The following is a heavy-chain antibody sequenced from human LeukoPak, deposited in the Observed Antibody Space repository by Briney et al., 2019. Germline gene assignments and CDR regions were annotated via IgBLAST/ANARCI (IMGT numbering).Heavy chain of an antibody. CDR3: ARHDSSDPFDY. J-gene: IGHJ4*02. V-gene: IGHV4-59*01. Sequence: PSETLSLTCAVSGASISNYYWSCIRHPPRKGLEWIGYIDYSGSTNYSPSLTSRVTISLDTSTIQFSLKLSSVTAADTAVYYWARHDSSDPFDYWGQGTLVTVSS. D-gene: IGHD6-19*01. CDR2: IDYSGST. CDR1: GASISNYY.